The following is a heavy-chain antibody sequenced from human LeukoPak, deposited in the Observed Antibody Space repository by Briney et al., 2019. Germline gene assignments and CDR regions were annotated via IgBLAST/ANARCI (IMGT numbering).Heavy chain of an antibody. CDR3: ARLGYSGYDYRNNWFDP. CDR1: GYSFTSYW. V-gene: IGHV5-51*01. Sequence: GESLKISCKGSGYSFTSYWIGWVRQMPGKGLEWMGIIYPGDSDTRYSPSFQGQVTISADKSISTAYLQWSSLKASDTAMYYCARLGYSGYDYRNNWFDPWGQGTLVTVSS. J-gene: IGHJ5*02. CDR2: IYPGDSDT. D-gene: IGHD5-12*01.